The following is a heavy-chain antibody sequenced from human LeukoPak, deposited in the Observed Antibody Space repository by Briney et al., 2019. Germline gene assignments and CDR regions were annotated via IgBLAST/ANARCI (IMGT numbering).Heavy chain of an antibody. V-gene: IGHV4-59*01. CDR3: ARGNYYDSSGISFDY. J-gene: IGHJ4*02. CDR2: MYYSGST. CDR1: GGSISYYY. D-gene: IGHD3-22*01. Sequence: PSETLSLTCSVSGGSISYYYWSWIRQPPGKGLEWIGYMYYSGSTNDNPSLKSRVTISVDTSKNQFSLKLSSVTAADTAVYYCARGNYYDSSGISFDYWGQGTLVTVSS.